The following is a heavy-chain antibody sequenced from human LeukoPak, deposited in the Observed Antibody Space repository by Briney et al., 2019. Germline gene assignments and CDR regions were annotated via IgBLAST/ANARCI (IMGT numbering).Heavy chain of an antibody. CDR2: ISSSSSTI. D-gene: IGHD2-21*02. Sequence: PGGSLRLSCAASGFTFSSYSTNWVRQAPGKGLEWISYISSSSSTIYYADSVKGRFTISRDNAKNSLYLQMNSLRAEDTAVYYCARDPIVVVTAYFDYWGQGTLVTVSS. V-gene: IGHV3-48*01. J-gene: IGHJ4*02. CDR3: ARDPIVVVTAYFDY. CDR1: GFTFSSYS.